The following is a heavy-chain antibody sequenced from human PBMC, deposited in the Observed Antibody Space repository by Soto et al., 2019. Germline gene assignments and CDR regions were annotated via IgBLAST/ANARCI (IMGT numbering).Heavy chain of an antibody. J-gene: IGHJ4*02. CDR3: AAADGXYDTXXYSLDF. D-gene: IGHD3-22*01. CDR1: GFTFTTSA. V-gene: IGHV1-58*02. Sequence: QMQLVQSGPEVKRPGTSVKVSCKASGFTFTTSAMQWVRQARGQRLEWIGGIVVGSGNTNYARKFQARVTITRDMSTSTAYMELSSLRXEDTAVYYCAAADGXYDTXXYSLDFWGQGTLVTVSS. CDR2: IVVGSGNT.